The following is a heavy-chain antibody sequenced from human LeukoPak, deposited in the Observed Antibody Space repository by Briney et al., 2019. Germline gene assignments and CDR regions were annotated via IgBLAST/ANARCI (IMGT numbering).Heavy chain of an antibody. CDR1: GFTFSSYE. D-gene: IGHD2-15*01. CDR3: AKAPVTTCSGAYCYPFDY. Sequence: PGGSLRLSCAASGFTFSSYEMKGVRQAPGKGLEWVSAIIVSGNTYHADSVKGRFTISRDSSKNTLYLQMNSLRAEDAAVYYCAKAPVTTCSGAYCYPFDYWGQGTLVTVSS. CDR2: IIVSGNT. V-gene: IGHV3-23*01. J-gene: IGHJ4*02.